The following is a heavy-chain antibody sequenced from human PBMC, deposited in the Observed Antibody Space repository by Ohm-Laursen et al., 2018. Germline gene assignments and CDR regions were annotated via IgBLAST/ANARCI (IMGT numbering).Heavy chain of an antibody. CDR3: ARVGWLQALDY. CDR1: GGSISSYY. CDR2: IYTSGST. Sequence: GTLSLTCTVSGGSISSYYWSWIRQPAGKGLEWIGRIYTSGSTNYNPSLKSRVTISVDTSKNQFSLKLSSVTAADTAVYYCARVGWLQALDYWGQGTLVTVSS. D-gene: IGHD5-24*01. J-gene: IGHJ4*02. V-gene: IGHV4-4*07.